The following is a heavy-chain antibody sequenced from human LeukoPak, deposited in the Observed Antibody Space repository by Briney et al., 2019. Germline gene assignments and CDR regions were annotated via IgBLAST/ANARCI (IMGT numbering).Heavy chain of an antibody. Sequence: SGGSLGLSCAGSGFTFSNYNMHWVRQAPGKGLEWVSLITTGSSHIYYADSLEGRLTISRDNAKNSIYLQMDSLRVEDTAVYFCARESSGSGGYSAFDYWGQGTLVIVSS. CDR1: GFTFSNYN. CDR3: ARESSGSGGYSAFDY. J-gene: IGHJ4*02. V-gene: IGHV3-21*01. D-gene: IGHD3-10*01. CDR2: ITTGSSHI.